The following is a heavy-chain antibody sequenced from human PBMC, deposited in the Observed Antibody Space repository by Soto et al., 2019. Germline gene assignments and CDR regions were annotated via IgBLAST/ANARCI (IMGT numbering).Heavy chain of an antibody. D-gene: IGHD3-10*01. CDR3: AKFYGSGSYYLDPNDY. CDR1: GFTFSNYA. J-gene: IGHJ4*02. V-gene: IGHV3-23*01. CDR2: ISSSGNT. Sequence: EVQLLESGGGLVQPGGSLRLSCAVSGFTFSNYAMSWVRQAPGKGLEWVSAISSSGNTYYADSVKGRFTISRDNSKSTLFLQMNSLRAEDTAVYYCAKFYGSGSYYLDPNDYWGQGTLVAVSS.